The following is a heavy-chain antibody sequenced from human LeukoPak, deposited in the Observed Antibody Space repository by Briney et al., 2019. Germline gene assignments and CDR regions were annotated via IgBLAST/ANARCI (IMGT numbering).Heavy chain of an antibody. CDR1: GFTFSSYG. CDR2: IRYDGSNK. V-gene: IGHV3-30*02. CDR3: ATEVGAPPDAFDI. D-gene: IGHD1-26*01. Sequence: GRSLRLPCAASGFTFSSYGMHWVRQAPGKGLEWVAFIRYDGSNKYYTDSVKGRFTISRDNSKNTLYLQMNSLRAEDTAVYYCATEVGAPPDAFDIWGQGTMVTVSS. J-gene: IGHJ3*02.